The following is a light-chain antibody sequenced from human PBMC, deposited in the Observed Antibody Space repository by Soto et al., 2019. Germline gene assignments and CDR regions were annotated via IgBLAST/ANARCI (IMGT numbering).Light chain of an antibody. V-gene: IGKV3-20*01. CDR2: GTS. Sequence: EIVLTQSPATLSLSPGEVATLSCRASQDIRNDLAWYQQKPGQAPRLLIYGTSSRATGIPDRFSGSGSGTDFTLTISRLEPEDYAVYYCHQYGSSPLTFGGGTKVDI. CDR3: HQYGSSPLT. J-gene: IGKJ4*01. CDR1: QDIRND.